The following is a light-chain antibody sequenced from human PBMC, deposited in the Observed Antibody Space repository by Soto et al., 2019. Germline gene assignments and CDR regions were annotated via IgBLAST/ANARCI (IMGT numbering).Light chain of an antibody. CDR1: SSNIGSNT. J-gene: IGLJ3*02. V-gene: IGLV1-44*01. Sequence: QSVLTQPPSASGTPGQRVTISCSGSSSNIGSNTVNWYQLLPGTAPKLLIYSNNQRPSGVRDRFSGSKSGTSASLAISGLQSADGSHYYCAAWDDSLNGPVFGGGTKLTVL. CDR3: AAWDDSLNGPV. CDR2: SNN.